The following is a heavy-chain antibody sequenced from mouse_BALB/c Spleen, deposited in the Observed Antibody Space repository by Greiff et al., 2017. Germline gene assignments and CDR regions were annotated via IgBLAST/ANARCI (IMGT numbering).Heavy chain of an antibody. CDR3: TRGAEEYAMDY. D-gene: IGHD6-1*01. V-gene: IGHV5-6-4*01. J-gene: IGHJ4*01. CDR1: GFTFSSYT. Sequence: EVKLMESGGGLVKPGGSLKLSCAASGFTFSSYTMSWVRQTPEKRLEWVATISSGGSYTYYPDSVKGRFTISRDNAKNTLYLQMSSLKSEDTAMYYCTRGAEEYAMDYWGQGTSVTVSS. CDR2: ISSGGSYT.